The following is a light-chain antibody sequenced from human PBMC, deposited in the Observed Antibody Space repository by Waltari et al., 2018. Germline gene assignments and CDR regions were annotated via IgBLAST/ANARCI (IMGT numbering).Light chain of an antibody. CDR3: QQYFNSPIA. CDR1: QSILYTSNDKNY. CDR2: WAS. Sequence: DIVMTQSPDSLLVSLGERATISCNSSQSILYTSNDKNYLAWYQQKAGQPPRLLVHWASIRESGVPDRFRGSGSGTDFTPTISNLQPEDVAFYWCQQYFNSPIAFGQGTRLEIK. V-gene: IGKV4-1*01. J-gene: IGKJ5*01.